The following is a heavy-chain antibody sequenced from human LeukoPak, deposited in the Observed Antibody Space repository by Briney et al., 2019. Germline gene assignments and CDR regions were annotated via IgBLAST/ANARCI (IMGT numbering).Heavy chain of an antibody. CDR1: GGTFSSYT. Sequence: SVKVSCKASGGTFSSYTISWVRQAPGQGLEWMGGLIPIFGTGNYAQKFQGRVTITADESTSTAYMELSSLRYEDTAVYYCAREYCSSIRCRPRFDYWGQGTLVTVSS. D-gene: IGHD2-2*01. J-gene: IGHJ4*02. CDR3: AREYCSSIRCRPRFDY. CDR2: LIPIFGTG. V-gene: IGHV1-69*13.